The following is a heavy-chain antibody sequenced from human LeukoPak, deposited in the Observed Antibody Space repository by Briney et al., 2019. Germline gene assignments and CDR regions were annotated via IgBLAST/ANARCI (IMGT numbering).Heavy chain of an antibody. CDR2: INSDGSST. J-gene: IGHJ6*03. CDR3: ARDPGCSSTSCQYYYYYMDV. V-gene: IGHV3-74*01. Sequence: GGSLRLSCAASGFTFSSYWMHWVRQAPGKGLVWVSRINSDGSSTSYADSVKGRFTISRDNAKNTLYLQMNSLRAEDTVVYYCARDPGCSSTSCQYYYYYMDVWGKGITVTVSS. D-gene: IGHD2-2*01. CDR1: GFTFSSYW.